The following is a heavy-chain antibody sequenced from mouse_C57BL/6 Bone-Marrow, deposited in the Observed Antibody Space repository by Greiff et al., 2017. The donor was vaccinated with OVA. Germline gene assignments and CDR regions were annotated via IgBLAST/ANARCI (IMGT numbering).Heavy chain of an antibody. V-gene: IGHV5-12*01. CDR1: GFTFSDYY. CDR2: ISNGGGST. J-gene: IGHJ3*01. CDR3: ERQGNYPLAY. Sequence: EVQRVESGGGLVQPGGSLKLSCAASGFTFSDYYMYWVRQTPEKRLEWVADISNGGGSTYYPDTVKGRFTISRDNAKNTLYLQMSRLKSEDTAMYYCERQGNYPLAYWGQGTLVTVSA. D-gene: IGHD2-1*01.